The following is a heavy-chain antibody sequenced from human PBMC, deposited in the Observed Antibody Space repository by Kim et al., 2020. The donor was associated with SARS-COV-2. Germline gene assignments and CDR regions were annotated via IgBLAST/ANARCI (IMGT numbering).Heavy chain of an antibody. V-gene: IGHV5-51*01. CDR3: AMSFDY. Sequence: PGDSDTRYSPSFQGQVTISADKSISTAYLQWSSLKASDTAMYYCAMSFDYWGQGTLVTVSS. J-gene: IGHJ4*02. CDR2: PGDSDT.